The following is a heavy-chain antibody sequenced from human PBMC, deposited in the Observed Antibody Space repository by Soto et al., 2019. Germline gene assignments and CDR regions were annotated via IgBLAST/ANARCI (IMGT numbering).Heavy chain of an antibody. CDR1: GFTFSSYA. J-gene: IGHJ4*02. Sequence: GGSLRLSCAASGFTFSSYAMSWVRQAPGKGLEWVSAISGSGGSTYYADSVKGRFTISRDNSKNTLYLQMNSLRAEDTAVYYWAKDQLITFGGVIVMGYWGQGPLVTVSS. D-gene: IGHD3-16*02. CDR3: AKDQLITFGGVIVMGY. V-gene: IGHV3-23*01. CDR2: ISGSGGST.